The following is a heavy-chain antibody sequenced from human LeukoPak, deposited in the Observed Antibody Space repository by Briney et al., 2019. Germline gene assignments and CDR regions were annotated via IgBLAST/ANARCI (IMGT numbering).Heavy chain of an antibody. CDR3: ARVCSYYCSGGSCHYEDRNSFDY. CDR1: GYTFTSYG. CDR2: ISAYNGNT. V-gene: IGHV1-18*01. J-gene: IGHJ4*02. D-gene: IGHD2-15*01. Sequence: ASVKVSCKASGYTFTSYGISWVRQAPGQGLEWMGWISAYNGNTNYAQKLQGRVTMTTDTSTSTAYMELRSLRSDDTAVYYCARVCSYYCSGGSCHYEDRNSFDYWGQGTLVTVSS.